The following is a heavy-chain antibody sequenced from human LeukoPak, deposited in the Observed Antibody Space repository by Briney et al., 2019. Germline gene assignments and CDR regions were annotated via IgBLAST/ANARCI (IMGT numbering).Heavy chain of an antibody. J-gene: IGHJ4*02. Sequence: SETLSLTCAVYGGSFSGYFWSWIRQPPGKGLEWIGEINHTGSTNYNPSLKSRVTISVDTSKNQFSLKVSSVTDADTAVYYCARSKDYVWGTYRWALGYWGQGTLVTVPS. CDR3: ARSKDYVWGTYRWALGY. CDR2: INHTGST. V-gene: IGHV4-34*01. CDR1: GGSFSGYF. D-gene: IGHD3-16*02.